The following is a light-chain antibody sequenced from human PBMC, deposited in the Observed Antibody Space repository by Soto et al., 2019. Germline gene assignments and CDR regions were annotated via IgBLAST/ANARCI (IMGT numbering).Light chain of an antibody. J-gene: IGKJ4*01. V-gene: IGKV3-11*01. CDR3: QQRINWPLT. CDR1: QSVNSY. CDR2: DAY. Sequence: DIVLTQSPATLYLSPGERATLSCRANQSVNSYLAWYQQKPGQAPRLLIYDAYNRATGIPARFSGTGSGTDFTLTISSLEPEDFAVYYCQQRINWPLTFGGGTKVDI.